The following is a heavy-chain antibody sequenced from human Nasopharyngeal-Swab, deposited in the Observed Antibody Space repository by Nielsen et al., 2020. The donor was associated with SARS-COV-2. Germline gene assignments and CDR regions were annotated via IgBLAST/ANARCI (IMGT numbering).Heavy chain of an antibody. CDR3: AKERFYSGSGKYPRDFDY. D-gene: IGHD3-10*01. CDR2: ISYDGSNK. CDR1: GFTFSNYG. V-gene: IGHV3-30*18. Sequence: GRSLRLSCVASGFTFSNYGMHWVRQAPGKGLEWVAIISYDGSNKHHADSVKGRFTISKDNSKNTLYLQMSSLRADDTAVYYCAKERFYSGSGKYPRDFDYWGQGTLVTVSS. J-gene: IGHJ4*02.